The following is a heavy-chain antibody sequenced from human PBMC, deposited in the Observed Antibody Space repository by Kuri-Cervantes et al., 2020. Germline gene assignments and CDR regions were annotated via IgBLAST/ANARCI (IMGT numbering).Heavy chain of an antibody. CDR1: GFTFSSYA. D-gene: IGHD3-3*01. Sequence: LSLTCAASGFTFSSYAMHWVRQAPGKGLEWVAVISYDGSNKYYADSVKGRFTISRDNSKNTLYLQMNSLRAEDTAVYYCARDRDDFWSGYSPSFDYWGQGTLVTVSS. J-gene: IGHJ4*02. CDR3: ARDRDDFWSGYSPSFDY. V-gene: IGHV3-30-3*01. CDR2: ISYDGSNK.